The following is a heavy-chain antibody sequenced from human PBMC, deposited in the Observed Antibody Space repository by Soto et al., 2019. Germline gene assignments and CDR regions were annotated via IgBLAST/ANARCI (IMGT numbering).Heavy chain of an antibody. CDR3: ARRQYSSSWNDGYGMDV. CDR1: GFTVSSNY. D-gene: IGHD6-13*01. J-gene: IGHJ6*02. V-gene: IGHV3-53*01. Sequence: GGSLRLSCAASGFTVSSNYMSWVRQAPGKGLEWVSVIYSGGSTYYADSVKSRFTISRDNSKNTLYLQMNSLRAEDTAVYYCARRQYSSSWNDGYGMDVWGQGTTVTVSS. CDR2: IYSGGST.